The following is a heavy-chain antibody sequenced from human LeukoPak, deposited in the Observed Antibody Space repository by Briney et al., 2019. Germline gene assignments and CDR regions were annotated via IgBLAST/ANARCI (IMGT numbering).Heavy chain of an antibody. D-gene: IGHD6-19*01. V-gene: IGHV4-59*01. CDR1: GGSISSYY. Sequence: PSETLSLTCTVSGGSISSYYWSWIRQPPGKGLEWIGYIYYSGSTNYNPSLKSRVTISVDPSKNQFSLKLSSVTAADTAVYYCARRSQWLVQGSYWYFDLWGRGTLVTVSS. CDR3: ARRSQWLVQGSYWYFDL. CDR2: IYYSGST. J-gene: IGHJ2*01.